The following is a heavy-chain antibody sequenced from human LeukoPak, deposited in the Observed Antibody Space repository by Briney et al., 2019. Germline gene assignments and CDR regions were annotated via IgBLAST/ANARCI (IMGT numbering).Heavy chain of an antibody. D-gene: IGHD3-10*01. CDR2: INSDGSST. CDR3: AKDRRAGSYDY. Sequence: GGSLRLSCAASGFTFSSYWMHWVRQAPGKGLVWVSRINSDGSSTSYAHSVKGRFTISRDNSKNTLYLQMNSLRGEDTAVYYCAKDRRAGSYDYWGQGTLVTVSS. CDR1: GFTFSSYW. V-gene: IGHV3-74*01. J-gene: IGHJ4*02.